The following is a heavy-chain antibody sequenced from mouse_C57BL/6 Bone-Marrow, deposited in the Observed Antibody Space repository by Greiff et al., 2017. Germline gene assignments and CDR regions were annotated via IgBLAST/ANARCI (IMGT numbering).Heavy chain of an antibody. D-gene: IGHD2-3*01. CDR3: ARNFGYYPYYYAMDY. Sequence: VKLVESGPGLVQPSQSLSITCTVSGFSLTSYGVHWVRQSPGKGLEWLGVIWSGGSTDYNAAFISRLSISKDNSKSQVFFKMNSLQADDTAIYYCARNFGYYPYYYAMDYWGQGTSVTVSS. J-gene: IGHJ4*01. V-gene: IGHV2-2*01. CDR2: IWSGGST. CDR1: GFSLTSYG.